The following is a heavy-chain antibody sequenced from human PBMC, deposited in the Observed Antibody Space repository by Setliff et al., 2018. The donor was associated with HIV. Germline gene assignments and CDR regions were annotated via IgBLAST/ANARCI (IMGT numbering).Heavy chain of an antibody. V-gene: IGHV4-39*01. CDR3: ARSQPDTIFGVVIFDY. CDR2: VYYSGST. CDR1: GGSISSSGPGYY. D-gene: IGHD3-3*01. Sequence: SETLSLTCTVSGGSISSSGPGYYWDWVRQAPGGGLEWIGSVYYSGSTYYNPSLKSRVTISLDTSKNQLSLRLTSMTAADTAVYYRARSQPDTIFGVVIFDYWGQGKMVTVSS. J-gene: IGHJ4*02.